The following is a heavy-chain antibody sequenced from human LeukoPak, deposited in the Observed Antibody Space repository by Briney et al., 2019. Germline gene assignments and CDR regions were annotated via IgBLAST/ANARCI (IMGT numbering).Heavy chain of an antibody. D-gene: IGHD6-19*01. J-gene: IGHJ4*02. Sequence: GESLKISCKGSGYSFSNYWIGWVRQMPGKGLEWVGIFYPGDSDTRYSPSFQGQVTISADKSISTAYLQWSSLKASDTAMYYCARPRAVAGYYFDYWGQGTLVTVSS. V-gene: IGHV5-51*01. CDR1: GYSFSNYW. CDR2: FYPGDSDT. CDR3: ARPRAVAGYYFDY.